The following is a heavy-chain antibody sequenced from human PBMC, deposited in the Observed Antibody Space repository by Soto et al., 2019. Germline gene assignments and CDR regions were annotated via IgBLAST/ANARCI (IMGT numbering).Heavy chain of an antibody. J-gene: IGHJ4*02. V-gene: IGHV4-59*01. D-gene: IGHD5-18*01. CDR2: IYSSGST. Sequence: SETLSLTCTVSGGSISSYYWSWIRQPPGKGLEWIGYIYSSGSTNYNPSLKSRVTISADTSKNQVSLKLTSVTAADTAVYYCARDHPHSYGIYYFHYWGQGTLVTVSS. CDR3: ARDHPHSYGIYYFHY. CDR1: GGSISSYY.